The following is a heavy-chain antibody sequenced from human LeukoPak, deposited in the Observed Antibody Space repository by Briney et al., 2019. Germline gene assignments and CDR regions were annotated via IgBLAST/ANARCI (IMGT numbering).Heavy chain of an antibody. J-gene: IGHJ6*02. CDR3: TRGPIQQWLCYGMDV. D-gene: IGHD5-18*01. CDR1: GFTFGDHA. Sequence: GRSLRLSCTASGFTFGDHAMSWVRQAPGKGLEWVGFIRSKAYGGTTEYAASVKGRFTISRDDSKSIAYLQMNSLKTEDTAVYYYTRGPIQQWLCYGMDVWGQGTTVTVSS. CDR2: IRSKAYGGTT. V-gene: IGHV3-49*04.